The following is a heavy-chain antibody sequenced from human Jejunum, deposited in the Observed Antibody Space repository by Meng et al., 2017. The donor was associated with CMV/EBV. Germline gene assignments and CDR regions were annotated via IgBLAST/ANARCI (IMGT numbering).Heavy chain of an antibody. J-gene: IGHJ5*02. Sequence: QGLLQGSGPGLVKSSETLSLTCVVSAGPISGYYWSWIRQPAGKGLEWIGRIYTSGSTHYNPSLKSRLTMSVDLAKNQISLKLSSVTAADTAVYYCARESGSYYWFDPWGQGTLVTVSS. V-gene: IGHV4-4*07. CDR2: IYTSGST. CDR3: ARESGSYYWFDP. CDR1: AGPISGYY. D-gene: IGHD1-26*01.